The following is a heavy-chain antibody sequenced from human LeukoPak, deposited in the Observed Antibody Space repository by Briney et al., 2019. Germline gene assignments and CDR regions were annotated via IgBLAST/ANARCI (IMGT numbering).Heavy chain of an antibody. J-gene: IGHJ5*02. CDR2: ISGSSSIV. CDR1: GFTFSSYS. CDR3: ARDPSVAATGWGRWFDH. D-gene: IGHD6-13*01. V-gene: IGHV3-48*02. Sequence: GGSLRLSCAASGFTFSSYSMNWVRQAPGKGLEWLSYISGSSSIVYYGDSVKGRFTISRDNAKNSLYLQMNSLRDEDTAVYYCARDPSVAATGWGRWFDHWGLGTLVTVSS.